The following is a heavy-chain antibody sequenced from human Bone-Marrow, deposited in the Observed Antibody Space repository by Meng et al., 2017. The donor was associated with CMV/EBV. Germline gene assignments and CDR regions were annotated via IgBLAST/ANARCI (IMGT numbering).Heavy chain of an antibody. Sequence: GESLKIPCKGSGYSFSDYWIGWVRQMPGKGLEWVGIIYPDDSDTRYSPSFQGQVTIAADRFIHSAYLEWSSLKTSDTAMYHCARHGEITSRPLRPFCYYYYGMDVWGQGTSVTVSS. D-gene: IGHD3-10*01. V-gene: IGHV5-51*01. J-gene: IGHJ6*02. CDR2: IYPDDSDT. CDR3: ARHGEITSRPLRPFCYYYYGMDV. CDR1: GYSFSDYW.